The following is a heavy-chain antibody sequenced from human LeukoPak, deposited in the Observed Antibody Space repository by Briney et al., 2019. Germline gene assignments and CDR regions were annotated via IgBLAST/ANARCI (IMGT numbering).Heavy chain of an antibody. CDR1: GFTFSLYG. D-gene: IGHD3-3*01. CDR2: IRYGGTNK. V-gene: IGHV3-33*08. Sequence: GGSLRLSCAAYGFTFSLYGMHWVRQAPGKGLEWVAVIRYGGTNKYYADSVKGRFTVSRDNSKNTLYLQMNSLRAEDTAVYYCARGYDFWSGYSAFDIWGQGTMVTVSS. CDR3: ARGYDFWSGYSAFDI. J-gene: IGHJ3*02.